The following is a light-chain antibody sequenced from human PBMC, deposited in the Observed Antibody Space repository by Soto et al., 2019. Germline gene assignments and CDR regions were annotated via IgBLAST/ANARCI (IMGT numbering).Light chain of an antibody. CDR2: GVS. Sequence: EIVMTQSPATLSVSPGERATLSCRASQSVSSNLAWYQQKPGQAPRHIIYGVSTRATGIPARFSGSGSGTKFTLTISSLQSEDFVVYFCQQYNNWPPWTFGQGTKVEI. J-gene: IGKJ1*01. V-gene: IGKV3-15*01. CDR1: QSVSSN. CDR3: QQYNNWPPWT.